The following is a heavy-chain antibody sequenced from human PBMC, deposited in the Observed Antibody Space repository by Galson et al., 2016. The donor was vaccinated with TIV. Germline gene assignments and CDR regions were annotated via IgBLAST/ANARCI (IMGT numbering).Heavy chain of an antibody. CDR2: IIPILGIT. V-gene: IGHV1-69*04. CDR1: RGTFSSYA. J-gene: IGHJ4*02. CDR3: ARGGSGSAIDY. Sequence: SVKVSCKASRGTFSSYAISWVRQAPGQGLEWMGRIIPILGITNYAQKFQGRVTITVVEFTSTANMELSSLKSDDTAVYYCARGGSGSAIDYWGQGILVTVSS. D-gene: IGHD1-26*01.